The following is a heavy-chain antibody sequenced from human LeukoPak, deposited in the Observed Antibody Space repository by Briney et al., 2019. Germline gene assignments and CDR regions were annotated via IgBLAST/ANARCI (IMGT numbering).Heavy chain of an antibody. V-gene: IGHV3-33*08. Sequence: GGSLRLSCAVSGFTFSSYAMSWVRQSPGKGLEWVAVIWYDGSNKYYADSVKGRFTISRDNSKNTLYLQMNSLRAEDTAVYYCARDPLPYSGYDSPVFPGSDYWGQGTLVTVSS. J-gene: IGHJ4*02. CDR2: IWYDGSNK. D-gene: IGHD5-12*01. CDR3: ARDPLPYSGYDSPVFPGSDY. CDR1: GFTFSSYA.